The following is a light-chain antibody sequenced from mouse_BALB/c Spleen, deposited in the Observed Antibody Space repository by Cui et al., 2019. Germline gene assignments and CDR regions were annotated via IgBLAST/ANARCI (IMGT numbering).Light chain of an antibody. CDR1: QSLLYSSNQKNY. CDR3: QQYYSYPYT. J-gene: IGKJ2*01. Sequence: IVMSKSPPSQAVLVEGKVPMSCKSSQSLLYSSNQKNYLAWYQQKPGQSPKLLIYWASTRESGVPDRFTGSGSGTDFTLTISSVKAEDLAVYYCQQYYSYPYTFGGGTKLEIK. CDR2: WAS. V-gene: IGKV8-30*01.